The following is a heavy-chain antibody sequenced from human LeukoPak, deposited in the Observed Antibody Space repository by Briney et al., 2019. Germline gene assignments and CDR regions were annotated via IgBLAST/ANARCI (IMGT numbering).Heavy chain of an antibody. Sequence: ASVKVSCKASGYTFTSYDINWVRQATGQGLEWMGWMNPNSGNTGYAQKFQGRVTMTRNTSISTAYMELSSLRSEDTAVYYCAGEGITIFGVGLYYYYYYGMDVWGQGTTVTVSS. CDR2: MNPNSGNT. V-gene: IGHV1-8*01. J-gene: IGHJ6*02. D-gene: IGHD3-3*01. CDR3: AGEGITIFGVGLYYYYYYGMDV. CDR1: GYTFTSYD.